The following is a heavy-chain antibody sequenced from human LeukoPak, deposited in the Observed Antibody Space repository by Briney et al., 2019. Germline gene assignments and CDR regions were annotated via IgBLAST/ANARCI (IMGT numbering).Heavy chain of an antibody. V-gene: IGHV3-21*01. CDR1: GFTFSSYS. D-gene: IGHD1-26*01. CDR3: ARGQSGNLDY. CDR2: ISSSSSYV. J-gene: IGHJ4*02. Sequence: GGSLRLSCAASGFTFSSYSMNWVRQAPGKGLEWVSSISSSSSYVYYADSVKGRFTISRDNAKNSLYLQMNSLRAEDTAVYYCARGQSGNLDYWGQGTLVTVSS.